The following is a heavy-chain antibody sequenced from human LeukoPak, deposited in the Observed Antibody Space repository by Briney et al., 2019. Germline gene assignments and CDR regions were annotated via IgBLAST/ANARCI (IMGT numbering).Heavy chain of an antibody. CDR1: GFSFSSYS. CDR3: ARAVAKWELPGY. CDR2: ISSSSSYI. V-gene: IGHV3-21*01. Sequence: GGSLRLSCAASGFSFSSYSMNWVRQAPGKGLEWVSSISSSSSYIYYADSVKGRFTISRDNAKNSLYLQMNSLRAEDTAVYYCARAVAKWELPGYWGQGTLVTVSS. D-gene: IGHD1-26*01. J-gene: IGHJ4*02.